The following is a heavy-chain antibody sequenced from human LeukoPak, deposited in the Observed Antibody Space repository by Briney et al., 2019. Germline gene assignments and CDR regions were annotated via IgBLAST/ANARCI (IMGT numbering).Heavy chain of an antibody. CDR3: ARGGNYYNIGSNWFDS. CDR2: INPNSGGT. Sequence: GASVKVSCKASGYTFTGYYMHWVRQAPGQGLEWMGWINPNSGGTNYAQKFQGRVTMTRDTSISTAYMELSRLRSDDTAVYYCARGGNYYNIGSNWFDSWGQGTLVTVSS. J-gene: IGHJ5*01. CDR1: GYTFTGYY. V-gene: IGHV1-2*02. D-gene: IGHD3-22*01.